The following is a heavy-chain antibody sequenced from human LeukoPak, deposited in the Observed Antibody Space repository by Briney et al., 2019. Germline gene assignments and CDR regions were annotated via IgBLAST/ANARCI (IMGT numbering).Heavy chain of an antibody. CDR2: IIPIFGTA. V-gene: IGHV1-69*05. D-gene: IGHD3-10*01. CDR3: AVWYYGSGSYYTPPDY. Sequence: SVKVSCKASGGTFSSYAISWVRQAPGQGLEWMGRIIPIFGTANYAQKFQGRVTITTDESTSTAYMELSSLRSEDTAVSYCAVWYYGSGSYYTPPDYWGQGTLVTVSS. CDR1: GGTFSSYA. J-gene: IGHJ4*02.